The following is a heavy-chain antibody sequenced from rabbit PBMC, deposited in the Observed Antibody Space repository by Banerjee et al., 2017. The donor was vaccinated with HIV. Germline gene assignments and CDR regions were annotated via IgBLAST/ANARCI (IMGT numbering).Heavy chain of an antibody. CDR1: GFSFSGSDY. CDR2: IYGGSSGTT. J-gene: IGHJ4*01. Sequence: QEQLEESGGDLVKPGTPLTLTCKASGFSFSGSDYMCWVRQAPGKGLEWIACIYGGSSGTTYYASWAKGRFTISKTSSTTVTLQMTSLTAADTATYFCAREVDGNSGYLNLWGQGTLVTVS. V-gene: IGHV1S45*01. CDR3: AREVDGNSGYLNL. D-gene: IGHD1-1*01.